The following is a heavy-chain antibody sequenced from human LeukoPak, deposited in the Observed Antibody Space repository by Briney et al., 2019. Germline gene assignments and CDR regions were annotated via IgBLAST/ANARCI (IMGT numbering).Heavy chain of an antibody. D-gene: IGHD5-18*01. CDR1: GGSISSSSYY. V-gene: IGHV4-39*07. Sequence: SETLSLTCTVSGGSISSSSYYWGWIRQPPGKGLEWIGSIYYSGSTYYNPSLKSRVTISVDTSKNQFSLKLSSVTAADTAVYYCARGRKRGYSYGTGGYYFDYWGQGTLVTVSS. CDR3: ARGRKRGYSYGTGGYYFDY. J-gene: IGHJ4*02. CDR2: IYYSGST.